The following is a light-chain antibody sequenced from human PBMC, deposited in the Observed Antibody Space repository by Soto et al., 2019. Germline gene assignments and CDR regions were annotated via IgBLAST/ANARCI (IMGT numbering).Light chain of an antibody. CDR1: QSVNSN. J-gene: IGKJ2*01. CDR2: GAS. V-gene: IGKV3-15*01. Sequence: EIVMTQSPATLSVSPGERATLSCRASQSVNSNLAWYQQKPGQAPRLLIYGASTRATGIPARFSGSGSGTEFTLTISSLQSEDFAVYYCQEYDNWPLYTLGQGTKVEIK. CDR3: QEYDNWPLYT.